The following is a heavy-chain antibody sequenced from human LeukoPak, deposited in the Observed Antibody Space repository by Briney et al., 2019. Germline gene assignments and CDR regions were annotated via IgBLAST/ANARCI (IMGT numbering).Heavy chain of an antibody. Sequence: GGSLRLSCAASGFTFSNAWMSWVRQAPGKGLEWVGRIRSKTDGGTTDYAAPVKGRFTISRDDSKNTLYLQMNSLKTEDTAVYYCTTDLYRPGAFDIWGQGTMVTVSS. CDR1: GFTFSNAW. CDR3: TTDLYRPGAFDI. CDR2: IRSKTDGGTT. V-gene: IGHV3-15*01. J-gene: IGHJ3*02. D-gene: IGHD2-2*02.